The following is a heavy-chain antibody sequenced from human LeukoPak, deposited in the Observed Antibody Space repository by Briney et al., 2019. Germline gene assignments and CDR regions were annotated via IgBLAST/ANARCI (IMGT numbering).Heavy chain of an antibody. Sequence: GASVKVSCKASGYTFTGYYMHWVRQALGQRLEWMGWINPNSGGTNYAQKFQGRVTMTRDTSISTAYMELSRRRSDDTAVYYCARMYYDILTGYLYYFDYWGQGTLVTVSS. J-gene: IGHJ4*02. CDR3: ARMYYDILTGYLYYFDY. CDR1: GYTFTGYY. CDR2: INPNSGGT. D-gene: IGHD3-9*01. V-gene: IGHV1-2*02.